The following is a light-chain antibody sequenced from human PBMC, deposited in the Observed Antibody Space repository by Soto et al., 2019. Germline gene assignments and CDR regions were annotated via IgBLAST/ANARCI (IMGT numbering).Light chain of an antibody. V-gene: IGLV2-23*02. J-gene: IGLJ2*01. CDR1: SSDVGSYNL. CDR3: GSYGGSGTVV. CDR2: EVS. Sequence: QSALTQPASVSGSPGQSITISCTGTSSDVGSYNLVSWYQQNPGKAPKVMIYEVSKRPSGVSNRFSGSKSGNTASLTISGLQAEDEANYYCGSYGGSGTVVFGGGTKLTVL.